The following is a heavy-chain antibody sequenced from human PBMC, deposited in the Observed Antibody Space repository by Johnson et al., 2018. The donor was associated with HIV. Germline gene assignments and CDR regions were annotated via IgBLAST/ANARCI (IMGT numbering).Heavy chain of an antibody. J-gene: IGHJ3*02. CDR2: ISYDGSNK. Sequence: QVQLVESGGGVVQPGRSLRLSCAASGFTFSSYAMHWVRQAPGKGLELVAVISYDGSNKYYADSVKGRFTISRDNSKNTLYLQMHSLRDEDTAVYYCTTDRPSPYGDYDAFDIWGQGTMVTVSS. V-gene: IGHV3-30*04. CDR3: TTDRPSPYGDYDAFDI. CDR1: GFTFSSYA. D-gene: IGHD4-17*01.